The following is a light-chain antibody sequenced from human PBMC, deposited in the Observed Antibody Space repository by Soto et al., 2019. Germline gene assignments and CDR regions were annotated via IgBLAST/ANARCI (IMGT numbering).Light chain of an antibody. CDR1: NSDVGGYNY. CDR3: SSYTTSSTYV. Sequence: QSALTQPASVSGSPGQSITISCTGTNSDVGGYNYVSWYQQHPGKVPKIMIYEVSNRPSGVSNRFSGSKSGNTASLTISGLQAEDEADYYCSSYTTSSTYVFGTGTKVTVL. V-gene: IGLV2-14*01. J-gene: IGLJ1*01. CDR2: EVS.